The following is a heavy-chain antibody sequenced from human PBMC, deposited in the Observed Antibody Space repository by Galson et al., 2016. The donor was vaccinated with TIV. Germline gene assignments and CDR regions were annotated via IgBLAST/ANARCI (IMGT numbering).Heavy chain of an antibody. Sequence: SLRLSCAASGFTFSSYAMHWVRQAPGKGLEYVSTISTNGGRTSYANSVKGRFTIPRDHSKDTLDRQMGSRRAEDMGVYYCARDGGERVDTAMVTFESPINYIYHYGMAVWGQGTTVTVSS. J-gene: IGHJ6*02. CDR1: GFTFSSYA. CDR2: ISTNGGRT. D-gene: IGHD5-18*01. CDR3: ARDGGERVDTAMVTFESPINYIYHYGMAV. V-gene: IGHV3-64*01.